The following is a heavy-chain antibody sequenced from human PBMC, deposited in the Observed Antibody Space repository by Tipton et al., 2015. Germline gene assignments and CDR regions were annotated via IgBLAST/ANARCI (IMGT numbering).Heavy chain of an antibody. J-gene: IGHJ6*02. CDR2: VLHDGST. Sequence: GLVKPSETLSLRCSVSGGSISVYYWNWIRQPPGKGLEWIGYVLHDGSTKYNPSLKSRVTISLDTSKNQFSLRLTSVTAADTAVYYCARENYDAWYYGMDVWGQGTTVTVSS. V-gene: IGHV4-59*01. D-gene: IGHD1-7*01. CDR3: ARENYDAWYYGMDV. CDR1: GGSISVYY.